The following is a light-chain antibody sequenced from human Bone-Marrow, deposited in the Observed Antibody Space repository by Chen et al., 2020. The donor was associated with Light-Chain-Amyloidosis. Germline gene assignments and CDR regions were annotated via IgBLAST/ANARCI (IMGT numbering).Light chain of an antibody. Sequence: SYVLTQPSSVSVAPGQTATIAWGGNNIGSTSVHWYQQTPGQAPLLVVYDDSDRPSRIPERLSGSNSGNTATLTISRVEAGDEADYYCQVWDRSSDRPVFGGGTKLTVL. V-gene: IGLV3-21*02. CDR3: QVWDRSSDRPV. CDR1: NIGSTS. J-gene: IGLJ3*02. CDR2: DDS.